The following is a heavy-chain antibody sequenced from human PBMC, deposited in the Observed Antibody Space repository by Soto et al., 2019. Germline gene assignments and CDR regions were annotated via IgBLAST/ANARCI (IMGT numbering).Heavy chain of an antibody. CDR1: SGSISSSTYF. CDR3: ARVLRDYPFYYYYMDV. D-gene: IGHD3-10*01. CDR2: IYYSGST. Sequence: QLQLQESGPGLVKPSETLSLTCTVSSGSISSSTYFWAWNRQPPGKGLEWIGNIYYSGSTYYNPSLKSRTTISVNTSKNQCSLKLSSVTATDTAVYYCARVLRDYPFYYYYMDVWGKGTTVTVSS. J-gene: IGHJ6*03. V-gene: IGHV4-39*01.